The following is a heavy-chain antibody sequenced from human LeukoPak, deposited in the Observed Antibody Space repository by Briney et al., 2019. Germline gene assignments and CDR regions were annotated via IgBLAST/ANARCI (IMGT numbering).Heavy chain of an antibody. V-gene: IGHV3-30*04. J-gene: IGHJ4*02. CDR2: ISYDGSNK. D-gene: IGHD5-12*01. CDR1: GFTFSSYA. Sequence: PGGSLTLSCAASGFTFSSYAMHWVRHAPGKGLEWVAVISYDGSNKYYADSVKGRFTISRDNSKNTLYLQMNSLRAEDTAVYYCASGPSKWLLLYYFDYWGEGTLVTVSS. CDR3: ASGPSKWLLLYYFDY.